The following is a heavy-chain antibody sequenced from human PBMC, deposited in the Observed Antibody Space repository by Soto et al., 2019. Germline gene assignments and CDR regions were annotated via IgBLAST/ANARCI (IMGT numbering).Heavy chain of an antibody. CDR2: VNPSGGHT. CDR1: GDTFTEYY. CDR3: ARGGHVVVVTAALDY. D-gene: IGHD2-21*02. J-gene: IGHJ4*02. Sequence: QVQLMQSGAEVKKPGASVKVSCKASGDTFTEYYIHWVRQAPGQGLEWMGTVNPSGGHTTYAQHFLGRVTMTRDTSTSTLYRELTSVTAEDTAVYYCARGGHVVVVTAALDYWGQGTLVTVSS. V-gene: IGHV1-46*01.